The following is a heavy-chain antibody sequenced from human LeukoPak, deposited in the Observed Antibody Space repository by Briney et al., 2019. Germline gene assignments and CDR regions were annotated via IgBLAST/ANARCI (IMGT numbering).Heavy chain of an antibody. J-gene: IGHJ6*02. V-gene: IGHV3-11*01. D-gene: IGHD4-17*01. Sequence: GGSLRLSCAASGFTFSDYYMSWIRQAPGKGLEWISYISSSAGTIYYADSVRGRFTTSRDNAKNSLYLQMNSLRAEDSAVYYCARDGNPTMTNYYYYGMDVWGQGTTVTVSS. CDR1: GFTFSDYY. CDR2: ISSSAGTI. CDR3: ARDGNPTMTNYYYYGMDV.